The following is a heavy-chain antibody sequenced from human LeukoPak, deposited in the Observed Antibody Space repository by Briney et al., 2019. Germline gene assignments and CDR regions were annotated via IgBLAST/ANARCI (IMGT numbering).Heavy chain of an antibody. J-gene: IGHJ4*02. V-gene: IGHV4-39*01. CDR2: VNYGGPT. CDR3: GRHDSGTYYRFDC. Sequence: GSLRLSCAASGFTFSRSSMNWIRQPPGKGLEWIGSVNYGGPTYYNPSLKSRVTISVDTSRNQFSLKLSSVTAADTSVYYCGRHDSGTYYRFDCWGQGSPVTVSS. CDR1: GFTFSRSS. D-gene: IGHD1-26*01.